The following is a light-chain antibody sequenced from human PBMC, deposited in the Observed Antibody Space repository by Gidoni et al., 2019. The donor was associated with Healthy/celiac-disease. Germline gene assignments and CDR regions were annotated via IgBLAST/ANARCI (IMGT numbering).Light chain of an antibody. Sequence: DIQLTQSPSTLSASVGDRVTITCRDSQSISSWLACYQQKPGKAPKLLIYDASSLESGVPSRFSGSGSGTEFTLTISSLQPDDFATYYCQQYNSYLLTFGQGTKVEIK. CDR2: DAS. V-gene: IGKV1-5*01. CDR3: QQYNSYLLT. J-gene: IGKJ1*01. CDR1: QSISSW.